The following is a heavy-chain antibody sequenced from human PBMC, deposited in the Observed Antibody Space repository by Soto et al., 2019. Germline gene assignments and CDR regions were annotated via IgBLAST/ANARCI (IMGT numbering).Heavy chain of an antibody. CDR1: GGTFSSYA. CDR3: ARERDIVVVPAAISLDYYYGMDV. Sequence: QVQLVQSGAEVKKPGSSVKVSCKASGGTFSSYAISWVRQAPGQGLEWMGGIIPIFGTANYAQKFQGRVTITADESTSTAYMELSSLRSEDTAVYCCARERDIVVVPAAISLDYYYGMDVWGQGTTVTVSS. J-gene: IGHJ6*02. D-gene: IGHD2-2*02. V-gene: IGHV1-69*01. CDR2: IIPIFGTA.